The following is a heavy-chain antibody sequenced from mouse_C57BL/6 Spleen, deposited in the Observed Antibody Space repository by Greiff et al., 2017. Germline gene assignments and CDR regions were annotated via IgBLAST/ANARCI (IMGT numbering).Heavy chain of an antibody. CDR1: GFTFSSYA. Sequence: DVHLVESGGGLVKPGGSLKLSCAASGFTFSSYAMSWVRQTPEKRLEWVATISDGGSYTYYPDNVKGRFTISRDNAKNNLYLQMSHLKSEDTAMYYCARMGDYDRRPPWFAYWGQGTLVTVSA. D-gene: IGHD2-4*01. J-gene: IGHJ3*01. CDR3: ARMGDYDRRPPWFAY. CDR2: ISDGGSYT. V-gene: IGHV5-4*01.